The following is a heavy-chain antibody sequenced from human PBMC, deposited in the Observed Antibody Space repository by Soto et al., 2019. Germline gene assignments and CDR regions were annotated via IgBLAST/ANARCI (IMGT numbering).Heavy chain of an antibody. CDR3: ASWVLGWHAFDI. V-gene: IGHV1-69*06. Sequence: SVKVSCKASGGTFSSYAISWVRQAPGQGLEWMGGIIPIFGTANYAQKFQGRVTITAGKSTSTAYMELSSLRSEDTAVYYCASWVLGWHAFDIWGQGTMVTVSS. CDR1: GGTFSSYA. D-gene: IGHD2-15*01. CDR2: IIPIFGTA. J-gene: IGHJ3*02.